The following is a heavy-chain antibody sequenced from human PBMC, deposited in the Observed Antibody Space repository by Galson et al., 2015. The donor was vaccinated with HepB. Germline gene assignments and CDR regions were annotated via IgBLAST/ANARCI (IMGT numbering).Heavy chain of an antibody. CDR2: ISYDGSNK. V-gene: IGHV3-30-3*01. CDR3: ARGTGYFDY. D-gene: IGHD3/OR15-3a*01. CDR1: GFTFSSYA. J-gene: IGHJ4*02. Sequence: SLRLSCAASGFTFSSYAMHWVRQAPGKGLEWVAVISYDGSNKYYADSVKGRFTISRDNSKSTLYLQMNSLRAEDTAVYYCARGTGYFDYWGQGTLVTVSS.